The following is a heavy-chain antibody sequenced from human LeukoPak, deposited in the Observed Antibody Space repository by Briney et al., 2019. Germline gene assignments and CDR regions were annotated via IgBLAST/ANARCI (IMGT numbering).Heavy chain of an antibody. CDR1: GFTLSSYA. CDR3: AKAPVTTCRGAFCYPFDY. V-gene: IGHV3-23*01. CDR2: ISDTGNT. J-gene: IGHJ4*02. Sequence: GGSLRLSCAASGFTLSSYAMSWVRQAPGKGLEWVSAISDTGNTYHADSVKGRFTISRDSSKNTLFLQMNGLRPEDAAVYYCAKAPVTTCRGAFCYPFDYWGQGTLVTVSS. D-gene: IGHD2-15*01.